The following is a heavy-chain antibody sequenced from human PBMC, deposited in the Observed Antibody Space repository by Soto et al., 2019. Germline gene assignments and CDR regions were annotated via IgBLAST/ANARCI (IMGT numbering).Heavy chain of an antibody. J-gene: IGHJ6*03. Sequence: GGSLRLSCAGSGFTFSTYWMSWVRQAPGKGLEWVANIKQDGSEEYYVDSVKGRFTISRDNSKNTLYLQMNSLRAEDTAVYYCAKCGFRGEKQRYYMDVWGKGTTVTVSS. D-gene: IGHD3-10*01. CDR1: GFTFSTYW. CDR2: IKQDGSEE. CDR3: AKCGFRGEKQRYYMDV. V-gene: IGHV3-7*05.